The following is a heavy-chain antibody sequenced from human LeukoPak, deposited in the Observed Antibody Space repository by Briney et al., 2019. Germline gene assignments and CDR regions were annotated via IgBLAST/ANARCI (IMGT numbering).Heavy chain of an antibody. CDR3: ARLGRYCGGDCYYNYYGMDV. V-gene: IGHV5-51*01. Sequence: GGSLKISCKGSGYSFTSYWIGWVRQMPGKGLEWMGIIYPGDSDTRYSPSFQGQVTISADKSISTAYLQWSSLKASDTAMYYCARLGRYCGGDCYYNYYGMDVWGQGTTVTVSS. J-gene: IGHJ6*02. D-gene: IGHD2-21*02. CDR2: IYPGDSDT. CDR1: GYSFTSYW.